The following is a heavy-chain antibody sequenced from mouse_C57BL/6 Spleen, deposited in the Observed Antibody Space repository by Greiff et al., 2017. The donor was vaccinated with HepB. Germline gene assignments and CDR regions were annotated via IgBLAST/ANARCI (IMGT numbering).Heavy chain of an antibody. D-gene: IGHD2-4*01. CDR1: GFSLTSYG. J-gene: IGHJ4*01. CDR2: IWSGGST. CDR3: ASYYDYDNYAMDY. Sequence: QVQLQQSGPGLVQPSQSLSITCTVSGFSLTSYGVHWVRQSPGKGLEWLGVIWSGGSTDYNAAFISRLSISKDNSKRQVFFKMNILQADDTAIYYCASYYDYDNYAMDYWGQGTSVTVSS. V-gene: IGHV2-2*01.